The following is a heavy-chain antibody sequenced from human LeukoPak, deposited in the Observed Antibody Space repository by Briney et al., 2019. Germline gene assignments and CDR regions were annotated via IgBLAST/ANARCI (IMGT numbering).Heavy chain of an antibody. D-gene: IGHD2-2*01. V-gene: IGHV3-74*01. CDR1: GFTFSSYW. CDR2: INTDGSSK. J-gene: IGHJ4*02. Sequence: GRSLRLSCAASGFTFSSYWMHWVRQAPGKGLVWVSRINTDGSSKSHADSVKGRFTISRDNAKNTLYLQMNSLRAEDTAVYYCARGPPAAPFENWSQGTLVTVSS. CDR3: ARGPPAAPFEN.